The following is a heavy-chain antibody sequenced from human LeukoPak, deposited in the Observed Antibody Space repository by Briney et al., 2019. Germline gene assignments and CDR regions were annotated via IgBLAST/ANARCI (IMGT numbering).Heavy chain of an antibody. D-gene: IGHD6-6*01. CDR3: ARGGTWGSSRFFDP. CDR1: GYTFTGYY. J-gene: IGHJ5*02. Sequence: GASVKVSCKASGYTFTGYYMQWVRQAPGQGLEWMGWINPNSGGTNYAQKFQGRVTMTRDTSISTAYMELSRLRSDDTAVYYCARGGTWGSSRFFDPWGQGTLVTVSS. CDR2: INPNSGGT. V-gene: IGHV1-2*02.